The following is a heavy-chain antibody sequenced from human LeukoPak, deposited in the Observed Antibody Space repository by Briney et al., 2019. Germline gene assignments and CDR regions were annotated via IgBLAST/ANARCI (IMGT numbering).Heavy chain of an antibody. J-gene: IGHJ6*03. Sequence: SETLSLTCTVSGASISNYYCSWLRQPAGPGLEWLGRVYASDSTNYNPSLKSRVTISVDTSKNQFSLKLRSVTAPETAVYYCARVKRGYSYGPLEYYYFYMVVWGKGTTVTVSS. D-gene: IGHD5-18*01. CDR1: GASISNYY. CDR3: ARVKRGYSYGPLEYYYFYMVV. CDR2: VYASDST. V-gene: IGHV4-4*07.